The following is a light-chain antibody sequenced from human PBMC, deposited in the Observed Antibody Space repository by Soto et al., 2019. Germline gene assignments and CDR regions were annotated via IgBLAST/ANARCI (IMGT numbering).Light chain of an antibody. Sequence: DIQMTQSPSTLSASVGDRVTITFRASQSISSWLAWYQQKPGKAPNLLIYKASSLESGVPSRFSGSGSVTEFTLTISSLQPDDFATYYCQQYNSYPLTFGGGTKVEIK. CDR3: QQYNSYPLT. V-gene: IGKV1-5*03. CDR2: KAS. CDR1: QSISSW. J-gene: IGKJ4*01.